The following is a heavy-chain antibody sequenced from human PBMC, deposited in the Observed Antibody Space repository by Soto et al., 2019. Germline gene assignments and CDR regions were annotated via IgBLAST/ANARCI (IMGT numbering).Heavy chain of an antibody. Sequence: QVQLLQSGAEVKKPGASVKVSCKVSGHTLTELSMNWVRQAPGRGLEWMGGFDPEDGETIFAQKFQGRVTMTEDTSPASPYLALTRLRSAVTAVYYCAAGGTGSLHSPFDYWGQGTLVTISS. CDR2: FDPEDGET. D-gene: IGHD1-1*01. V-gene: IGHV1-24*01. CDR1: GHTLTELS. CDR3: AAGGTGSLHSPFDY. J-gene: IGHJ4*02.